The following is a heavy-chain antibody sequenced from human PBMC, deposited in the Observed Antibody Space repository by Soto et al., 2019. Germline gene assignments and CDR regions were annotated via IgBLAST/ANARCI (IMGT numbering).Heavy chain of an antibody. J-gene: IGHJ3*02. CDR1: GGSISSSNYY. CDR3: ASPTLGAFDI. Sequence: SETLSLTCTVSGGSISSSNYYWGWIRQPPGKGLEWIGSIYYSGSTSYNSSLKSRVTISVDTSKNQFSLRLRSVTAAGTAVYYCASPTLGAFDIWGQGTMVTVSS. CDR2: IYYSGST. V-gene: IGHV4-39*01. D-gene: IGHD3-16*01.